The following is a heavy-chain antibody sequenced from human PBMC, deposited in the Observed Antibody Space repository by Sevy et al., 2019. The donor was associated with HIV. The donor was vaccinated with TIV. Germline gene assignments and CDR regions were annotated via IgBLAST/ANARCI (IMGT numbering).Heavy chain of an antibody. Sequence: GGSLRLSCAASGFTFSDYYMSWIRQAPGKGLEWVSYISSSSSYTNYADSVKGRFTISRDNANNSPYLRMNSLRAEDRAVYYCARGLVPTSTLYCSSGSCSDWYAFDIWGQGTMVTVSS. J-gene: IGHJ3*02. CDR2: ISSSSSYT. CDR3: ARGLVPTSTLYCSSGSCSDWYAFDI. V-gene: IGHV3-11*06. CDR1: GFTFSDYY. D-gene: IGHD2-15*01.